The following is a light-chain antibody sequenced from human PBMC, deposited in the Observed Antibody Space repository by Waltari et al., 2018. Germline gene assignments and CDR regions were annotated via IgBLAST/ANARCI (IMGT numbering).Light chain of an antibody. CDR1: QSVSSA. CDR3: QHYVRLPVT. Sequence: EIVLTQSPGTLSLSPGERATLSCRASQSVSSALAWYQQTPGQAPRLLIYAASSRATGIPDRFSGSGSGTDFSLTISRLEPEDFAVYYCQHYVRLPVTFGQGTKVEIK. CDR2: AAS. J-gene: IGKJ1*01. V-gene: IGKV3-20*01.